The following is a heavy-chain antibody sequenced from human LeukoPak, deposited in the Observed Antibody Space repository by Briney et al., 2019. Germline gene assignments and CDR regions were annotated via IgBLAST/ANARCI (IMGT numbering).Heavy chain of an antibody. J-gene: IGHJ3*02. D-gene: IGHD1-14*01. CDR3: ARALPEDNDAFDI. V-gene: IGHV1-8*03. CDR1: GYTFTSYD. CDR2: MNPNSGNT. Sequence: ASVKVSCKASGYTFTSYDINWVRQATGQGLEWMGWMNPNSGNTGYAQKFQGRVTITRNTSISTAYMELSSLRSEDTAVYYCARALPEDNDAFDIWGQGTMVTVSS.